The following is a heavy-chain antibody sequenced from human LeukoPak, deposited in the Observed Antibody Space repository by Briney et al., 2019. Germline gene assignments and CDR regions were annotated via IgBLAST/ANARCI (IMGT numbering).Heavy chain of an antibody. CDR1: GYTFTGYY. CDR3: ARNAVGGSPGNYYYMDV. CDR2: INPNSGGT. D-gene: IGHD1-26*01. Sequence: ASVKVSCKASGYTFTGYYMHWVRQAPGQGLEWMGWINPNSGGTNYAQKFQGRVTMTRDTSISTAYMELSRLRSDDTAVYYYARNAVGGSPGNYYYMDVWGKGTTVTVSS. V-gene: IGHV1-2*02. J-gene: IGHJ6*03.